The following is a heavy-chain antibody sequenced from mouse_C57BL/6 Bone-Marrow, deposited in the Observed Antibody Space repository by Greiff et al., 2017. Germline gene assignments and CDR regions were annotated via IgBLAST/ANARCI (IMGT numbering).Heavy chain of an antibody. CDR2: IYPRSGNT. J-gene: IGHJ3*01. CDR3: ARGGYDYDEGTWFAY. Sequence: VMLVESGAELARPGASVKLSCKASGYTFTSYGISWVKQRTGQGLEWIGEIYPRSGNTYYNEKFKGKATLTADKSSSTAYMDLRSLTSEDSAVYFCARGGYDYDEGTWFAYWGQGTLVTVSA. D-gene: IGHD2-4*01. CDR1: GYTFTSYG. V-gene: IGHV1-81*01.